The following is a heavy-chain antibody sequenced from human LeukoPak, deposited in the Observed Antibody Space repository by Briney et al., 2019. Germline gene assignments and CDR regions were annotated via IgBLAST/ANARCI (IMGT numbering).Heavy chain of an antibody. CDR2: IRFDGSNK. V-gene: IGHV3-30*02. CDR1: GFTFSSYG. D-gene: IGHD3-22*01. Sequence: GGSLRLSCAASGFTFSSYGMHWVRQAPGKGLEWVAFIRFDGSNKYYADSVKGRFTISRDNSKNTLYLQMNSLRAEDTAVYYCAKASAMIVVVSKHFDYWGQGTLVTVSS. J-gene: IGHJ4*02. CDR3: AKASAMIVVVSKHFDY.